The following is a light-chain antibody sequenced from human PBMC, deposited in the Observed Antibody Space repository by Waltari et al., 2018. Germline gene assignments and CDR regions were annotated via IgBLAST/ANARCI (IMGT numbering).Light chain of an antibody. CDR3: CSYAGTTTYV. J-gene: IGLJ1*01. CDR1: SSDTGDYNL. Sequence: QSALTQPASVSGSPGHSITISCTGPSSDTGDYNLASWYQQHPGKAPKLIISDVYKRPSGVSSRFSGSKSDNTASLTISGLQSEDEADYYCCSYAGTTTYVFGTGTKVTVL. CDR2: DVY. V-gene: IGLV2-23*02.